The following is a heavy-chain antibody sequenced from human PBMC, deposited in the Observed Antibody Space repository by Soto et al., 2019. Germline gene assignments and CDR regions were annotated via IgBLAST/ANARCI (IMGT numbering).Heavy chain of an antibody. D-gene: IGHD6-13*01. CDR2: INHSGST. CDR3: ARDYSSSSFDY. CDR1: GGSFSGYY. Sequence: LSLTCAVYGGSFSGYYWSWIRQPPGKGLEWIGEINHSGSTNYNPSLKSRVTISVDTSKNQFSLKLSSVTAADTAVYYCARDYSSSSFDYWGQGTLVTVSS. J-gene: IGHJ4*02. V-gene: IGHV4-34*01.